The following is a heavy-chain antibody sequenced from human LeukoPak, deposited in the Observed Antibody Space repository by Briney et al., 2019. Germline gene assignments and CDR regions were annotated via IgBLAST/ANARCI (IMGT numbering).Heavy chain of an antibody. Sequence: PGRSLRLSCAASGFTFSSYGMHWVRQAPGKGLEWVSVLFSGGNTYYADSVKGRFTISRDNSKNTLYLQMNSLRAEDTAVYYCARESGFGALFPHCMDVWGQGTTVTVPS. J-gene: IGHJ6*02. CDR3: ARESGFGALFPHCMDV. V-gene: IGHV3-53*01. CDR2: LFSGGNT. D-gene: IGHD3-10*01. CDR1: GFTFSSYG.